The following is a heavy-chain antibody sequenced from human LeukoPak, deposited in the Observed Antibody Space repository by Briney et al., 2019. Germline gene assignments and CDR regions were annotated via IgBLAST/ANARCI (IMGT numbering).Heavy chain of an antibody. CDR1: GYTFTSYD. CDR3: ARALYSSSWYDSWFDP. D-gene: IGHD6-13*01. J-gene: IGHJ5*02. V-gene: IGHV1-8*01. CDR2: MNPNSGNT. Sequence: GASVKVSCKASGYTFTSYDINWVRQATGQGLEWMGWMNPNSGNTGYAQKFQGRVTMTRNTSISTAYMELSSLRSEDTAVYYCARALYSSSWYDSWFDPWGQGTLVTVSS.